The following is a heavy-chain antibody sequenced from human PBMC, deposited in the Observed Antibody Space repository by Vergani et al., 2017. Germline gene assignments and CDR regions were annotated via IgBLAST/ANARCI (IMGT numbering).Heavy chain of an antibody. CDR1: GGTFSSYT. CDR3: AGDGGPVVRFLEWPEGPFDY. CDR2: IIPILGIA. D-gene: IGHD3-3*01. Sequence: QVQLVQSGAEVKKPGSSVKVSCKASGGTFSSYTISWVRQAPGQGLEWMGRIIPILGIANYAQKFQGRVTITAATSTSTAYMELSSLRSADTPVYYCAGDGGPVVRFLEWPEGPFDYWGQGTLVTVSS. V-gene: IGHV1-69*08. J-gene: IGHJ4*02.